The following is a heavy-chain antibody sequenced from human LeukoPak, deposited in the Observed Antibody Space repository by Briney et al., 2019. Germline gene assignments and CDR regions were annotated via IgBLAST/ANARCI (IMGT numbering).Heavy chain of an antibody. D-gene: IGHD2-8*01. CDR1: GYSLSSGYY. CDR2: IYHSGST. CDR3: ARGGIVLMVYAKPYYFDY. V-gene: IGHV4-38-2*02. J-gene: IGHJ4*02. Sequence: SETLSLTCTVSGYSLSSGYYWGWIRQPPGKGLEWIGSIYHSGSTYYNPSLKSRVTISVDTSKNQFSLKLSSVTAADTAVYYCARGGIVLMVYAKPYYFDYWGQGTLVTVSS.